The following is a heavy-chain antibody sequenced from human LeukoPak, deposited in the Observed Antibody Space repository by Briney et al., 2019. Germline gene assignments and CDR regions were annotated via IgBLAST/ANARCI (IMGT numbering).Heavy chain of an antibody. V-gene: IGHV1-2*02. CDR2: INPNSGGT. D-gene: IGHD6-13*01. J-gene: IGHJ5*02. CDR3: AREDQDSSSWYDWFDP. CDR1: GYTFTGYY. Sequence: GASVKVSCKASGYTFTGYYMHWVRQAPGQGLEWMGWINPNSGGTNYAQKFQGRVTMTRDTSISTAYMELSRLRSDDTAVYYCAREDQDSSSWYDWFDPWGQGTLVTVSS.